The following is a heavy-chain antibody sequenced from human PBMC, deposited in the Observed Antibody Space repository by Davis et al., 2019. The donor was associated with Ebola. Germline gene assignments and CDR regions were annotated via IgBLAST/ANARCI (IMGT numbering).Heavy chain of an antibody. CDR1: GVSIGSGGHY. J-gene: IGHJ3*02. V-gene: IGHV4-31*03. CDR2: IYYSGSS. Sequence: MPSETLSLTCTVSGVSIGSGGHYWNWIRQHPGKGLEWIGYIYYSGSSYYNPSPQSRLTISLDTSKNQFSLKLSSVTAADSAIYYCARDIGKVSFDIWGQGTMVTVSS. CDR3: ARDIGKVSFDI.